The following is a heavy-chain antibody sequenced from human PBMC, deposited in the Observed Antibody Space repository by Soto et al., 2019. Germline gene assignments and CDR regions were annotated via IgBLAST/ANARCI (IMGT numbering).Heavy chain of an antibody. J-gene: IGHJ6*02. D-gene: IGHD3-3*01. CDR3: ATGGDFWTGGLDV. V-gene: IGHV3-74*01. Sequence: EVQLVESGGGLVQPGGSLRLSCAASGFTFSTSWMPWVRQVPGKGLVWVSRMNGAGTSSSYAGSVEGRFSISRDNARNTLYLQMNSLRVEDTAVYYCATGGDFWTGGLDVWGHGNTVNVAS. CDR2: MNGAGTSS. CDR1: GFTFSTSW.